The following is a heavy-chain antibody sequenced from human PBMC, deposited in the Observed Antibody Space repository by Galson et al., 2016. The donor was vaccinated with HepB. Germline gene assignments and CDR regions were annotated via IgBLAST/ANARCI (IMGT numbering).Heavy chain of an antibody. V-gene: IGHV3-30*04. Sequence: SLRLSCAASGFSFSRSALHWVRHAPGKGLEWVAVISHDGSNTYHADSVRGRFTISRDNSKKTLYLQMNSLRVEDTSIYYCARGFYGLDVWGQGTTVTVSS. CDR3: ARGFYGLDV. CDR1: GFSFSRSA. CDR2: ISHDGSNT. J-gene: IGHJ6*02.